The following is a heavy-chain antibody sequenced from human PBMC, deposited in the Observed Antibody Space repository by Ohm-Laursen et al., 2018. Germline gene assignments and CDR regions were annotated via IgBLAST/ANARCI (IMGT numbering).Heavy chain of an antibody. D-gene: IGHD6-19*01. V-gene: IGHV4-34*01. J-gene: IGHJ4*02. CDR1: GGSITTYY. CDR2: INHSRST. CDR3: ERGFSGWRGRMGY. Sequence: VTLSLTCTVSGGSITTYYWTWIRQPPGQGLVWIGEINHSRSTKYNSSFKSRITISVDTSKNQFSMKLSCVTAADTAVYYCERGFSGWRGRMGYWGQGILVTVSS.